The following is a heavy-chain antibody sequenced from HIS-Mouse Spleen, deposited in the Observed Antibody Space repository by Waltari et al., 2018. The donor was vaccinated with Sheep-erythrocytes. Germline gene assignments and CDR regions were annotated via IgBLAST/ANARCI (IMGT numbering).Heavy chain of an antibody. CDR1: GFTFRSYL. Sequence: EVQLVESGGGLVQPGGSLRLSCAASGFTFRSYLMHWVRKAPGKGLVLVSRINIDVRNTSYADSVQGRFTISRDNAKNTLYLQMNSLSAEDTAVYYCARALSFDYWGQGTLVTVSS. CDR3: ARALSFDY. J-gene: IGHJ4*02. D-gene: IGHD3-10*01. V-gene: IGHV3-74*02. CDR2: INIDVRNT.